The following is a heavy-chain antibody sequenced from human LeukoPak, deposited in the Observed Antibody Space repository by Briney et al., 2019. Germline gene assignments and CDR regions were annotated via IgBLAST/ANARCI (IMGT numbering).Heavy chain of an antibody. V-gene: IGHV4-59*08. D-gene: IGHD3-16*01. CDR1: GGSIRSYY. CDR3: ARHFTGPGTYTPYFGMDV. CDR2: VYYSGST. Sequence: SETLSLTCTVSGGSIRSYYSSWIRQPPGKGLEWVGYVYYSGSTSYNPSLKSRVTISVDASKNQFSLKLSSVTAADTAVYYCARHFTGPGTYTPYFGMDVWGQGTTVTVSS. J-gene: IGHJ6*02.